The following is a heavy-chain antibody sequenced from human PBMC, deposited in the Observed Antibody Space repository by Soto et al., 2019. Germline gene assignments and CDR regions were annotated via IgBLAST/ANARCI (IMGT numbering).Heavy chain of an antibody. D-gene: IGHD1-26*01. Sequence: GGSLRLSCAASGFTFSSYWMHWVRQAPGKGPVWVSRINSDGSSTSYADSVKGRFTISRANAENTLYLQMNSLRAEDTAVYYCARTLGATTNYWGQGTLVTVSS. CDR2: INSDGSST. CDR3: ARTLGATTNY. J-gene: IGHJ4*02. CDR1: GFTFSSYW. V-gene: IGHV3-74*01.